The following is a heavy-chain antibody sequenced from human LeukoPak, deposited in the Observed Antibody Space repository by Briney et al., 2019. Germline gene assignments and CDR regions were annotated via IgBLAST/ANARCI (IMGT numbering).Heavy chain of an antibody. J-gene: IGHJ4*02. CDR3: ARVDRRGYSDYTAILPDY. V-gene: IGHV5-51*01. Sequence: GESLKISCKGSGYSFTSYWIGWVRQMPGKGLEWMGIIYPGDSDTRYSPSFQGQVTISADKSISTAYLQWNSLKASDTAMYYCARVDRRGYSDYTAILPDYWGQGTLVTVSS. CDR1: GYSFTSYW. CDR2: IYPGDSDT. D-gene: IGHD5-12*01.